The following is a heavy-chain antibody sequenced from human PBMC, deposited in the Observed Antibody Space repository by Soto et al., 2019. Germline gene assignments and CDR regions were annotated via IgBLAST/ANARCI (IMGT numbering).Heavy chain of an antibody. D-gene: IGHD3-9*01. J-gene: IGHJ5*02. CDR1: GGSVSSGSYY. CDR2: IYYSGST. Sequence: SETLSLTCTVSGGSVSSGSYYWSWIRQPPGKGLEWIGYIYYSGSTNYNPSLRSRVTISVDTSKNQFSLKLSSVTAADTAVYYCARDTTLYDILTGYSVAWFDPWGQGTLVTVSS. CDR3: ARDTTLYDILTGYSVAWFDP. V-gene: IGHV4-61*01.